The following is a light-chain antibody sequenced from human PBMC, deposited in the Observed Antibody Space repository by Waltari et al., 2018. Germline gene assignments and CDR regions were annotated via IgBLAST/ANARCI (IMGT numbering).Light chain of an antibody. V-gene: IGKV1-17*01. CDR3: LQYNSYPYT. J-gene: IGKJ2*01. Sequence: DIHMTQSPHSLSASICNRVTMTCRASRGIRNDAGWYQQKPGKAPKRLIFGASTLESGVPSRFTGRGTGTEFTLTISRLQPEDFASYFCLQYNSYPYTFGRGTKLEIK. CDR1: RGIRND. CDR2: GAS.